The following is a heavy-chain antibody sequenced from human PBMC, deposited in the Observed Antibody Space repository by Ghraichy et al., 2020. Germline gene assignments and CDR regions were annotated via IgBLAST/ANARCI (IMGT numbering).Heavy chain of an antibody. CDR3: ARASLNVYYYDSSGSDY. CDR1: GYTFTGYY. V-gene: IGHV1-2*06. CDR2: INPNSGST. Sequence: ASVKVSCKASGYTFTGYYMHWVRQAPGQGLEWMGRINPNSGSTNYAQKFQGRVTMTRDTSISTAYMELSRLRSDDTAVYYCARASLNVYYYDSSGSDYCGNGALVAVS. J-gene: IGHJ4*01. D-gene: IGHD3-22*01.